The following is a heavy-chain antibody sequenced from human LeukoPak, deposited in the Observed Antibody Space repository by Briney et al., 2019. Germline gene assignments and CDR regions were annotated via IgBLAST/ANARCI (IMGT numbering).Heavy chain of an antibody. J-gene: IGHJ6*03. Sequence: PSETLSLTCAVSGGSISSSNWWSWVRQPPGKGLEWIGEIYRSGSTNYNPSLKSRVTISVDKSKNQFSLKLSSVTAADTAVYYCARDVYTMVRGVITHYYYYMDVWGKGTTVTISS. CDR2: IYRSGST. V-gene: IGHV4-4*02. CDR3: ARDVYTMVRGVITHYYYYMDV. CDR1: GGSISSSNW. D-gene: IGHD3-10*01.